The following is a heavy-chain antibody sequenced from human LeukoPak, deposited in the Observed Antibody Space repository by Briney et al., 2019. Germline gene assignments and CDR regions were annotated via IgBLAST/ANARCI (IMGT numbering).Heavy chain of an antibody. J-gene: IGHJ4*02. Sequence: GGSLRLSCAASGFTFSSYEMNWVRQAPGKGLEWVANIKEDGSEKYYVDSVKGRFTISRDNAKNSLYLQMNSLRAEDTAVYYCASKLFFDYWGQGTLVTVSS. V-gene: IGHV3-7*01. CDR3: ASKLFFDY. CDR1: GFTFSSYE. CDR2: IKEDGSEK.